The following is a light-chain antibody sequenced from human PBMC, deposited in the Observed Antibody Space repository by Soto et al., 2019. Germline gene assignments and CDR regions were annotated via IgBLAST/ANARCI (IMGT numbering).Light chain of an antibody. Sequence: DIQMTQSPSTLSASVGDRVTITCRASQSISSWLAWYQKKPGKAPKLLIYKASSLESGVPSRFSGSGSGTEFTLAISCLQPDDFATYYCQQYNSFPTFGQGTKVEIK. V-gene: IGKV1-5*03. CDR3: QQYNSFPT. CDR1: QSISSW. J-gene: IGKJ1*01. CDR2: KAS.